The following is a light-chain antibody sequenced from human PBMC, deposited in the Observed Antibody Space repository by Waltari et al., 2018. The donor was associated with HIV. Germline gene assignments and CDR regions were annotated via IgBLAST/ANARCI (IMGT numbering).Light chain of an antibody. CDR1: SSDVGGYNY. CDR3: NSYAGNNKGV. J-gene: IGLJ1*01. V-gene: IGLV2-8*01. Sequence: QSALTQPPSASGSPGQSVTIPCTGTSSDVGGYNYVSWYQQHPGKAPKPLIYDVTKRPSGVPDRFSGSKSGNTASLTVSGLQAEDEADYYCNSYAGNNKGVFGTGTKVTVL. CDR2: DVT.